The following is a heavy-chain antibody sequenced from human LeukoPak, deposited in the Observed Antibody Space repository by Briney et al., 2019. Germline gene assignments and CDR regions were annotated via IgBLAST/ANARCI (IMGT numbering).Heavy chain of an antibody. CDR3: AKGRNGYVDY. CDR2: ISRSSTYI. CDR1: GFTFSNYS. V-gene: IGHV3-21*04. J-gene: IGHJ4*02. D-gene: IGHD2-8*01. Sequence: GVSLRLSCAASGFTFSNYSMNWVRQAPGKGLEWVSSISRSSTYIYYADSVKGRFTISRDDAKDSLYLQMNSLRAEDMALYYCAKGRNGYVDYWGQGTLVTVSS.